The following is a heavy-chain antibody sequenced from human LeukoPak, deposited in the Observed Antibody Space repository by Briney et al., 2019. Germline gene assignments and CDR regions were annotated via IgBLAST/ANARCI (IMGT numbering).Heavy chain of an antibody. CDR3: ARSYGSGIEDFDY. J-gene: IGHJ4*02. CDR1: GGSISSSSYY. V-gene: IGHV4-39*01. Sequence: SETLSLTCTVSGGSISSSSYYWGWIRQPPGKGLEWIGSIYYSGSTYYNPSLKSRVTISVDTSKNQFSLELSSVTAADTAVYYCARSYGSGIEDFDYWGQGTLVTVSS. D-gene: IGHD3-10*01. CDR2: IYYSGST.